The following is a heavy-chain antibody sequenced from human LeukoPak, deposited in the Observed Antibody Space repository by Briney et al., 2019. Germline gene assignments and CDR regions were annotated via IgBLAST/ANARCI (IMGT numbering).Heavy chain of an antibody. CDR3: ARVSVGATTFCYYYMDV. V-gene: IGHV4-38-2*02. D-gene: IGHD1-26*01. Sequence: SETLSLTCTVSGYSISSGYYWGWIRQPPGKGLEWIGSIYHSGSTYYNPSLKSRVTISVDTSKNQFSLKLSSVTAADTAVYYCARVSVGATTFCYYYMDVWGKGTTVTVSS. CDR1: GYSISSGYY. J-gene: IGHJ6*03. CDR2: IYHSGST.